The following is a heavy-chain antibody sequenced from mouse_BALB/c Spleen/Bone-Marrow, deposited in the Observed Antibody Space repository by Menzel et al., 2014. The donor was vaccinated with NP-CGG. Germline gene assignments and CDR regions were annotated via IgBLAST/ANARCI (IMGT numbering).Heavy chain of an antibody. CDR2: ILPGSGST. CDR1: GYTFSSYW. J-gene: IGHJ3*01. D-gene: IGHD1-2*01. CDR3: ARRGHGFAWFAY. V-gene: IGHV1-9*01. Sequence: VKLVESGTELMKPGASVKISCKATGYTFSSYWIEWVNQRPGHGLEWIGEILPGSGSTNYNEKFKGKATFTADTSSNTAYMQLSSLTSEDSAVYYCARRGHGFAWFAYWGQGTLVTVS.